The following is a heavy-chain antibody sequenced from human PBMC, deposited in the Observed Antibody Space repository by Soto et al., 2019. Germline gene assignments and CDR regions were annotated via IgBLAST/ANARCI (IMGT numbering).Heavy chain of an antibody. J-gene: IGHJ5*02. CDR1: GFSLSTSGVG. V-gene: IGHV2-5*02. CDR3: AHIDISSSWRNNWCGP. D-gene: IGHD6-13*01. Sequence: QITLKESGPTLVKPTQTLTLTCTFSGFSLSTSGVGVGWIRQPPGKALEWLALIYWDDEKRYSPSLKSRLTITKDTSKNQVVLTMPNMDPMHAATDYWAHIDISSSWRNNWCGPWGQGTLVTGSS. CDR2: IYWDDEK.